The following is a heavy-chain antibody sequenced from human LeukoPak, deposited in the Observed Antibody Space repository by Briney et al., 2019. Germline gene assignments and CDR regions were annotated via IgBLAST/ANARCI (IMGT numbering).Heavy chain of an antibody. D-gene: IGHD1-26*01. CDR2: IRYDGSNK. CDR3: AKPTYSGSYESLFDY. J-gene: IGHJ4*02. Sequence: PGGSLRLSCAASGFAFSSYGMHWVRQAPGKGLEWVAFIRYDGSNKYYADSVKGRFTISRDNSKNTLYLQMNSLRAEDTAVYYCAKPTYSGSYESLFDYWGQGTLVTVSS. V-gene: IGHV3-30*02. CDR1: GFAFSSYG.